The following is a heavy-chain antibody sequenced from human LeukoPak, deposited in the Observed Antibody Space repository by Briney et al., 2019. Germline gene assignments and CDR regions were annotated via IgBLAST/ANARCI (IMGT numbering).Heavy chain of an antibody. Sequence: GASEKVSRKASGGTFSSYAISWVRQAPGQGLEWMGGIIPIFGTANYAQKYQGRVTITTDESTSTAYMELSSLRSEDTAVYYCASSLVGATKYYYYMDVWGKGTTVTVSS. CDR3: ASSLVGATKYYYYMDV. V-gene: IGHV1-69*05. J-gene: IGHJ6*03. D-gene: IGHD1-26*01. CDR1: GGTFSSYA. CDR2: IIPIFGTA.